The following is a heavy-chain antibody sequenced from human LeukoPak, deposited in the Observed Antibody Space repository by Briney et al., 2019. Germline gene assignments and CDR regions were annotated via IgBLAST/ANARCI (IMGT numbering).Heavy chain of an antibody. J-gene: IGHJ6*03. CDR3: ARSNYYYYYMGV. CDR2: ISSSGSTI. V-gene: IGHV3-48*03. CDR1: GFTFSSYE. Sequence: PGGSLRLSCAASGFTFSSYEMNWVRQAPGKGLEWVSYISSSGSTIYYADSVKGRFTISRDNAKNSLYLQMNSLRAEDTAVYYCARSNYYYYYMGVWGKGTTVTISS.